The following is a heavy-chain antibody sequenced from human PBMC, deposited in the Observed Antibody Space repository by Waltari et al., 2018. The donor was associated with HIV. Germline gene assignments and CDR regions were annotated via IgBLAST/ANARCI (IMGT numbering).Heavy chain of an antibody. J-gene: IGHJ4*02. CDR2: ISYYGSNK. CDR1: GFTFSSYG. Sequence: QVQLVESGGGVVQPGRSLRLSCAASGFTFSSYGMHWVHQAPGKGLEWVAVISYYGSNKYYADSVKGRFTISRDNSKNTLYLQMNSLRAEDTAVYYCAKNYYYDSSGTEGLFDYWGQGTLVTVSS. CDR3: AKNYYYDSSGTEGLFDY. D-gene: IGHD3-22*01. V-gene: IGHV3-30*18.